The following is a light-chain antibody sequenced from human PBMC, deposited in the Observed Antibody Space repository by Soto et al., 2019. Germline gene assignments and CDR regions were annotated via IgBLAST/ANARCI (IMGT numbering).Light chain of an antibody. V-gene: IGLV1-40*01. CDR2: GNN. Sequence: QSVLTQPPSVSGAPGQRVTISCTGSNSNIGAAYDVHWYQQFPGTAPKLLIYGNNNRPLGVPDRFSGSKSGTSASLAITGLQADDEADYYCQSYDISLSGYVFGTGTKLNVL. CDR3: QSYDISLSGYV. CDR1: NSNIGAAYD. J-gene: IGLJ1*01.